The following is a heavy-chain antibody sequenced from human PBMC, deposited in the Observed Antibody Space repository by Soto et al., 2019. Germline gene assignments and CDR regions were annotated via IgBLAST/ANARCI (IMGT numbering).Heavy chain of an antibody. D-gene: IGHD3-22*01. V-gene: IGHV4-31*03. J-gene: IGHJ4*02. CDR3: ARGNRLSYGYHYDFDY. CDR1: GGSISSNYY. Sequence: SETLSLTCTVSGGSISSNYYWSWIRQHPGKGLEWIGYIYYSGSTSYNASLKSRLIISVDTSKNQFSLKLTSVTAADTAVYYCARGNRLSYGYHYDFDYWGQGTLVTVSS. CDR2: IYYSGST.